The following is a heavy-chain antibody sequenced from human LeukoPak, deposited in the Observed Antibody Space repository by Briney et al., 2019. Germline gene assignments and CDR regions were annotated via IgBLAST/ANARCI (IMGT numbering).Heavy chain of an antibody. V-gene: IGHV4-30-4*01. Sequence: SQTLSLTCTVSGGSISSGDYYWSWIRQPPGKGLEWIGYIYYSGSTYYNPSLKSRVTISVDTSKNQFSLKLSSVTAADTAVYYCARGRFGVVITDAFYIWGQGTMVTAST. CDR1: GGSISSGDYY. CDR3: ARGRFGVVITDAFYI. J-gene: IGHJ3*02. D-gene: IGHD3-3*01. CDR2: IYYSGST.